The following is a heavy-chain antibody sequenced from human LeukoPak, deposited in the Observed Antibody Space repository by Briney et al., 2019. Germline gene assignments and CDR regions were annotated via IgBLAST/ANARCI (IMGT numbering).Heavy chain of an antibody. Sequence: PSETLSLTCAVSGGSISSSNWWSWVRQPPGKGLEWIGEIYHSGSTNYNPSLKSLVTISVDKSKNQFSLKLSSVTAADTAVYYCAREVPCYYDSSGYAFDIWGQGTMVTVSS. CDR1: GGSISSSNW. CDR2: IYHSGST. D-gene: IGHD3-22*01. CDR3: AREVPCYYDSSGYAFDI. J-gene: IGHJ3*02. V-gene: IGHV4-4*02.